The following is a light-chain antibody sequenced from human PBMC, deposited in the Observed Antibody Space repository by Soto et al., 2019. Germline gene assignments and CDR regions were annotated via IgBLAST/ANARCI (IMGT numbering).Light chain of an antibody. V-gene: IGLV2-14*01. J-gene: IGLJ1*01. CDR2: EVS. CDR3: SSYTSSSALV. CDR1: SSDVGGYNY. Sequence: QSVLTQPASVSGSPGQSITISCTGTSSDVGGYNYVSWYQHHPGKAPKLMIYEVSNRPSGVSHRFSGSKSGNTASLTISGLQAEDEAGYFCSSYTSSSALVFGTGT.